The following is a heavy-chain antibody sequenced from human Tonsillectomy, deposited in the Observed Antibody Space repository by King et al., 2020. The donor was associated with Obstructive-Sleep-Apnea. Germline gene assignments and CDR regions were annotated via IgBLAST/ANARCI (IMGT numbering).Heavy chain of an antibody. CDR3: ARDRIAVVRGEPLAY. V-gene: IGHV3-21*01. CDR2: ISSGSNYI. CDR1: GFTFSSYT. D-gene: IGHD3-10*01. J-gene: IGHJ4*02. Sequence: VQLVESGGGLLKPGGSLRLSCAASGFTFSSYTMDLVRPAPGKGLEWVSSISSGSNYIYYAYSVKGRFTIYRDNAKNSVYLQMNSLRAEDTAVYYCARDRIAVVRGEPLAYWGQGTLVTVSS.